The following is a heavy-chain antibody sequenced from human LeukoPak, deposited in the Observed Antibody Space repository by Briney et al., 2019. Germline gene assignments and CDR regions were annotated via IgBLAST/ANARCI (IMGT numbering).Heavy chain of an antibody. Sequence: GGSLRLSCAASGFTFNIYEMNWVRQAPGKGLEWISYISNSGSAMSYADSVKGRFTISRDNTKNPLYLQMNSLRTEDTAVYYCARIARHLAAANDYWGQGTVVTVSS. J-gene: IGHJ4*02. CDR2: ISNSGSAM. V-gene: IGHV3-48*03. D-gene: IGHD6-13*01. CDR3: ARIARHLAAANDY. CDR1: GFTFNIYE.